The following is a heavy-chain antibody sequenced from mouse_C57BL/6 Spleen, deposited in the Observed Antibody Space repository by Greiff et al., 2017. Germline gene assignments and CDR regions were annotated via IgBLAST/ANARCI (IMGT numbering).Heavy chain of an antibody. CDR3: ARDAWYGFAY. D-gene: IGHD1-1*01. J-gene: IGHJ3*01. V-gene: IGHV7-1*01. CDR1: GFTFSDFY. CDR2: SRNKANDYTT. Sequence: EVKVVESGGGLVQSGRSLRLSCATSGFTFSDFYMEWVRQAPGKGLEWIAASRNKANDYTTEYSASVKGRFIVSRDTSQSILYLQMNALRAEDTAIYYCARDAWYGFAYWGQGTLVTVSA.